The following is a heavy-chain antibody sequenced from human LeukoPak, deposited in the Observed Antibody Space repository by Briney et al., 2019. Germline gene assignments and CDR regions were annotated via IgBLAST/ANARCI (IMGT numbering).Heavy chain of an antibody. Sequence: PSETLSLTCAVSGGSISSYYWSWIRQPPGKGLEWIGFFYYSGSTNYNPSLKSRVTISVDTSKNHFSLKLSSVTAADTAVYYCARLPRGTQPPDYCQNWGQGTLVTVSS. CDR3: ARLPRGTQPPDYCQN. CDR2: FYYSGST. J-gene: IGHJ1*01. V-gene: IGHV4-59*01. D-gene: IGHD1-1*01. CDR1: GGSISSYY.